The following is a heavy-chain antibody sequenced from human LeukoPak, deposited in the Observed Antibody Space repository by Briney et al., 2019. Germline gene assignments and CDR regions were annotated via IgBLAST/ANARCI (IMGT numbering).Heavy chain of an antibody. V-gene: IGHV3-74*01. CDR3: ARGGDYPFDY. CDR1: GFXFSSYW. D-gene: IGHD4-17*01. J-gene: IGHJ4*02. Sequence: GGSLRLSCAASGFXFSSYWMHWVRQAPGKGLVWLSRIESTGSSTGYADSVKGRFTISRDNAKNTLYLQMNSLRAEDTALYYCARGGDYPFDYWGQGTLVTVSS. CDR2: IESTGSST.